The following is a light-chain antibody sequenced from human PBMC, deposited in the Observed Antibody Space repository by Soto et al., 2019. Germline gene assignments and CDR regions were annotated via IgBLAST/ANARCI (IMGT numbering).Light chain of an antibody. CDR3: SSYTTINTV. J-gene: IGLJ1*01. CDR1: SGDVGGYNY. Sequence: QSALTQPASVSGSPGQSITISCTGTSGDVGGYNYVSWYQPHPGKAPKLLIYEVSNRPSGVSNRFSGSKSGNTASLTISGLQTEDEADYYCSSYTTINTVFGTGTKLTVL. V-gene: IGLV2-14*01. CDR2: EVS.